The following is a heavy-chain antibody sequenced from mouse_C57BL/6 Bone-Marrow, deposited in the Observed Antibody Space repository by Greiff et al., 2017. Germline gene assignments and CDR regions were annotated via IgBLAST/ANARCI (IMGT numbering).Heavy chain of an antibody. D-gene: IGHD1-1*01. Sequence: QVQLKQSGAELARPGASVKLSCKASGYTFTSYGISWEKQRTGQGLEWIGEIYPRSGNTYYNEKFKGKATLTADKSSSTAYMELRSLTSEDSAVYFCAITTVVEDAMDYWGQGTSVTVSS. V-gene: IGHV1-81*01. J-gene: IGHJ4*01. CDR1: GYTFTSYG. CDR3: AITTVVEDAMDY. CDR2: IYPRSGNT.